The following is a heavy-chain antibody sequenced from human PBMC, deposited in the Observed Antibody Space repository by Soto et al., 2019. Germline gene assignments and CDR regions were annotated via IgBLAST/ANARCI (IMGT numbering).Heavy chain of an antibody. J-gene: IGHJ6*03. CDR1: GFTFSKYE. D-gene: IGHD6-13*01. CDR3: ARRGYGSRWPNVYMDV. Sequence: EAQLVESGGGLVQPGGSLRLSCAASGFTFSKYEMHWVRQAPGKGLEYVSGISNNGAHTDYAKSVKGRFTISRDNSENNLYLQMGSLRAEDMALYYCARRGYGSRWPNVYMDVWGKVTTVTVSS. CDR2: ISNNGAHT. V-gene: IGHV3-64*01.